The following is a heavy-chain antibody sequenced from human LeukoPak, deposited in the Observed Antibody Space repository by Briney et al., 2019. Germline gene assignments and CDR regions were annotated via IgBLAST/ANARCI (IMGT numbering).Heavy chain of an antibody. V-gene: IGHV4-39*01. D-gene: IGHD4-17*01. CDR2: IYYSGST. CDR3: ARGHTAVTRHFDF. Sequence: SETLSLTCTVSGGSISSSSYYWGWIRQPPGKGLEWIGSIYYSGSTYYNPSLKSRVTISVDTSKNQFSLKLSSVTAADTAVYYCARGHTAVTRHFDFWGQGTLVTVSS. CDR1: GGSISSSSYY. J-gene: IGHJ4*02.